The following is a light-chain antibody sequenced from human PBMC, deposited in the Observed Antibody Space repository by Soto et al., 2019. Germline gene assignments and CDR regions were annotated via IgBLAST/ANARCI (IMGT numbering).Light chain of an antibody. Sequence: EIVLTQSPATLSLSPGERATLSCMASQSVSSYLAWYQQKPGQAPRLLIYDASNRATGIPARFSGSGSGTDFTLTICSLEPEDFAVYYCQQRSNWPPETFGQGTKLEIK. J-gene: IGKJ2*01. CDR1: QSVSSY. V-gene: IGKV3-11*01. CDR3: QQRSNWPPET. CDR2: DAS.